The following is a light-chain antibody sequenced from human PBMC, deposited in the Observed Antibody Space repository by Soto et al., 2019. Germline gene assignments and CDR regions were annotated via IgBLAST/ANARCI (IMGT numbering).Light chain of an antibody. J-gene: IGKJ1*01. CDR3: HQYGSSVST. Sequence: EIVLTQSPGTLSLSPGERATLSRRASQSVSSANFAWYQQKPGQAPRLLIYGASSRATGIPDRFSGSGSGIVITLTINILEREETSVYHCHQYGSSVSTFGQGAK. CDR1: QSVSSAN. CDR2: GAS. V-gene: IGKV3-20*01.